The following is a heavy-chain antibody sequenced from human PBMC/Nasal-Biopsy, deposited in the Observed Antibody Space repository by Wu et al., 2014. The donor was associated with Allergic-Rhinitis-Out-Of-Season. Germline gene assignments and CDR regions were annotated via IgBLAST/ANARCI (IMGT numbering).Heavy chain of an antibody. V-gene: IGHV4-59*01. J-gene: IGHJ5*02. D-gene: IGHD5-18*01. Sequence: TLSLTCTVSGDSISSFYWSWIRQPPGKGLESIGYIDYNGNTKYSPALKSRVTISVDTSKNQFSLELSSVTAADTAVYYCARLRHHYGYGPWGQGTLVNVSS. CDR1: GDSISSFY. CDR2: IDYNGNT. CDR3: ARLRHHYGYGP.